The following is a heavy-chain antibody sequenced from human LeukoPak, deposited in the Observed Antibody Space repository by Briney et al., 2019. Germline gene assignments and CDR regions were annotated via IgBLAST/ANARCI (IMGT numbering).Heavy chain of an antibody. CDR3: VRGLSGQDAFVI. D-gene: IGHD6-25*01. CDR1: GGSISSGLYY. V-gene: IGHV4-31*03. Sequence: SETLSLTCTVSGGSISSGLYYWSWIPQHPGKGLEGIGYIYYSESTYYNTSLKRRLTLRVDPPKNQSSLTLSSVTTADPAVDYRVRGLSGQDAFVIWGEGGKVTVSP. J-gene: IGHJ3*02. CDR2: IYYSEST.